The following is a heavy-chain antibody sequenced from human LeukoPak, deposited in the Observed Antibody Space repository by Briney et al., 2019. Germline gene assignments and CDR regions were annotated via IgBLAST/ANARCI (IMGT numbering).Heavy chain of an antibody. CDR2: ISSNSGTI. CDR1: GFTFSSYS. CDR3: AKEGFCSSTSCLRSPFDP. D-gene: IGHD2-2*01. Sequence: GGSLRLSCAASGFTFSSYSMSWIRQAPRKGLEWVSYISSNSGTIYYADSVKGRFTISRDNTKNSLFLQMNNLRAEDTAVYYCAKEGFCSSTSCLRSPFDPWGQGTLVTVSS. V-gene: IGHV3-48*04. J-gene: IGHJ5*02.